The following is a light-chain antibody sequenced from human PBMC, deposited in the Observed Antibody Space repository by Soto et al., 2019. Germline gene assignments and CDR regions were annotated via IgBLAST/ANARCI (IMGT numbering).Light chain of an antibody. CDR2: ATS. V-gene: IGKV1-17*01. Sequence: DIQMTQSPSTLSASVGDRVSITCRASQCIRNDLGWYQQKPGKAPNLLIYATSSLQGGVPSRFSGSRSGTEFTLTISSLQPDDFATYYCQQYNSYSWTFGQGTKVDIK. J-gene: IGKJ1*01. CDR1: QCIRND. CDR3: QQYNSYSWT.